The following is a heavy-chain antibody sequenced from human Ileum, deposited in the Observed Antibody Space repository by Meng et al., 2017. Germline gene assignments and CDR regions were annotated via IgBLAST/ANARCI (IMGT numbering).Heavy chain of an antibody. CDR2: MIRGASN. J-gene: IGHJ4*02. V-gene: IGHV4-4*02. D-gene: IGHD3-16*02. CDR3: AKNGRDRSFDY. Sequence: SDPARGHLGGSLTQSWCFAGHSGNIYNGLDCHRKSPGKGLEWIGEMIRGASNNYHQSLKSGVTMSVDKAKNQFALDLTSVTAADTAVYYCAKNGRDRSFDYWGQGTLVTVSS. CDR1: GHSGNIYNG.